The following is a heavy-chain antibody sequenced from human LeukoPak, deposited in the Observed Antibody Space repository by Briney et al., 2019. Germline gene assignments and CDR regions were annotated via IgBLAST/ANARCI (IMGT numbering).Heavy chain of an antibody. Sequence: SEALSLTCSVSGDSISDSYWSWIRQPPGKGLEWIGYLYSSGGTHYNPSLKSRVTISLDTSKNQFSLRLSSVSAADTAMYYCARHQLTWQLYFDYWGQGTLVRLS. CDR2: LYSSGGT. CDR3: ARHQLTWQLYFDY. J-gene: IGHJ4*02. D-gene: IGHD6-13*01. V-gene: IGHV4-4*09. CDR1: GDSISDSY.